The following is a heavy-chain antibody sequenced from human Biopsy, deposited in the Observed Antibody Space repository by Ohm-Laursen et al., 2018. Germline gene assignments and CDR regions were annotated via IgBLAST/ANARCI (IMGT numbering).Heavy chain of an antibody. D-gene: IGHD1-1*01. CDR2: IIPGGGDT. J-gene: IGHJ5*02. V-gene: IGHV1-46*02. Sequence: SVKVSCKTSGYFFNIYHLHWLRQAPGQSFEWMGIIIPGGGDTRYADKFLGRVTMTRDMSTNTVYMELARLSPDDTAMYFCARNGTGGSNWLDPWGQGTLITVSS. CDR1: GYFFNIYH. CDR3: ARNGTGGSNWLDP.